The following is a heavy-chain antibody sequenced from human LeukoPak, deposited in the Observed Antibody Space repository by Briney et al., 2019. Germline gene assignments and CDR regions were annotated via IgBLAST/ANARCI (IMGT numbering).Heavy chain of an antibody. Sequence: GRSLRLSCAASGFTFSSYAMHWVRQAPGKGLEWVAVISYDGSNKYYADSVKGRFTISRDNSKNTLYLQMNSLRAEDTAVYYCARDTGSGHFDYWGQGTLVTVSS. V-gene: IGHV3-30-3*01. CDR2: ISYDGSNK. D-gene: IGHD3-10*01. CDR3: ARDTGSGHFDY. CDR1: GFTFSSYA. J-gene: IGHJ4*02.